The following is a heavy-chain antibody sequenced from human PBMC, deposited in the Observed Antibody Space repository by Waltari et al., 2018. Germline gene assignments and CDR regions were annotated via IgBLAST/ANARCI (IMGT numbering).Heavy chain of an antibody. Sequence: QLQESGPGLVKPSETLSLTCSVSGFSMTRSYWAWIRQPPGKGLEWLGSVFHTGSPSYNPSLKSRVTISVDSSKNQFTLRLTAVTAADTAVYYCAGEKARYGFDVWGQGTTVTVSS. J-gene: IGHJ6*02. V-gene: IGHV4-38-2*02. CDR2: VFHTGSP. CDR3: AGEKARYGFDV. CDR1: GFSMTRSY.